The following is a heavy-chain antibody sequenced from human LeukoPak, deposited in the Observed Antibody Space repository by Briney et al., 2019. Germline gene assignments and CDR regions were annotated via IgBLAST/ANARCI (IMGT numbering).Heavy chain of an antibody. CDR2: VHLSGAS. CDR3: TRESGAFSPFGF. Sequence: SETLSLTRAVSGGSILSTNWWSWVRQPPGKGLEWIGEVHLSGASNYNPSLNSRVSMSIDKSQNQLSLHLTSVTAADTAMYYCTRESGAFSPFGFWGQGTLVTVSS. CDR1: GGSILSTNW. D-gene: IGHD1-26*01. V-gene: IGHV4-4*02. J-gene: IGHJ4*02.